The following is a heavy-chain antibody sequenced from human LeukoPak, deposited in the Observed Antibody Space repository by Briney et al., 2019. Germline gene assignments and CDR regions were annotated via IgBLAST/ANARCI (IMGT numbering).Heavy chain of an antibody. Sequence: GESLKISCKGSGYSFTCYWIGWVRQMPGKGLEWMGIIYPSDSDTRYSPSFQGQVTISADKSISTAYLQWSSLKASDTAMYYCARQSYDILTGYQIDYWGQGTLVTVSS. CDR2: IYPSDSDT. J-gene: IGHJ4*02. CDR3: ARQSYDILTGYQIDY. V-gene: IGHV5-51*01. D-gene: IGHD3-9*01. CDR1: GYSFTCYW.